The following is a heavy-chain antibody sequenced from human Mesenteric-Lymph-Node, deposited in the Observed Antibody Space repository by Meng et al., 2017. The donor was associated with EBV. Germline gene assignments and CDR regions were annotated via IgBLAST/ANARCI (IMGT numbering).Heavy chain of an antibody. Sequence: QGELTQGGAGMLKPLQTRSLSCAVYGGSFSGYYWTRIRQPPGKGLEWVGEINYRGSTNYNPSLKSRVTISVDTSKSQLYLKLSSMTAADTAVYYCARGVNPAYWGQGTLVTVSS. J-gene: IGHJ4*02. D-gene: IGHD2-2*01. V-gene: IGHV4-34*01. CDR1: GGSFSGYY. CDR2: INYRGST. CDR3: ARGVNPAY.